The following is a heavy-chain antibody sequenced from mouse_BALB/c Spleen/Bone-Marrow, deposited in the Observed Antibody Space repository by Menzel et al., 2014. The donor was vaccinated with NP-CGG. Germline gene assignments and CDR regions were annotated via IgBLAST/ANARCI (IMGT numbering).Heavy chain of an antibody. V-gene: IGHV1S81*02. CDR1: GYTFTSYW. Sequence: LQESGAELVKPGASVKLSCKASGYTFTSYWMHWVNQRPGQGLEWIGEINPSDGRTYYNEKFKNKATLTVDKSSSTAYMQLSRLTSEDSAVYYCARYYNWYFDVWGAGTTVTVSS. CDR2: INPSDGRT. D-gene: IGHD1-1*01. CDR3: ARYYNWYFDV. J-gene: IGHJ1*01.